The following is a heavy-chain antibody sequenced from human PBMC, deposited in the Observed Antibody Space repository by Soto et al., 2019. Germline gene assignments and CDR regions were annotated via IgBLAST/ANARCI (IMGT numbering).Heavy chain of an antibody. V-gene: IGHV4-34*01. CDR3: SRGTAAAASFY. CDR1: GGSFSDYS. D-gene: IGHD6-13*01. J-gene: IGHJ4*02. Sequence: QVQLRQWGAGLLKPSETLSLTCAVYGGSFSDYSCTWIRQFPGKGLEWIGEINRSGSTTYNPSLKSRVTISLAASKNLFSLKLSSVTAADTAVYYCSRGTAAAASFYWGQGTLATVSS. CDR2: INRSGST.